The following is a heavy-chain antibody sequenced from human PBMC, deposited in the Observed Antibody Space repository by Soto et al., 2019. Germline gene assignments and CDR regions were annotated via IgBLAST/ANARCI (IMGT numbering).Heavy chain of an antibody. CDR3: SRDRVRDIVVVPAAMLGPRAFDI. CDR1: GFTFSSYA. Sequence: PGGSLRLSCAASGFTFSSYAMHWVRQAPGKGLEYVSAISSNGGSTYYANSARGRFTISRDNSKNTLYLQMGSLRAEDMAVYYCSRDRVRDIVVVPAAMLGPRAFDIRGQGTMVTV. D-gene: IGHD2-2*01. CDR2: ISSNGGST. V-gene: IGHV3-64*01. J-gene: IGHJ3*02.